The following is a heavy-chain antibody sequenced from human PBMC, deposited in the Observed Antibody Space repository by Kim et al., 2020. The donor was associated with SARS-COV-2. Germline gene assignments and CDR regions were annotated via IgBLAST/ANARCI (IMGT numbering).Heavy chain of an antibody. V-gene: IGHV3-23*01. CDR2: ISGSGGTT. Sequence: GGSLRLSCTASGFTFNTYAMSWVRQAPGKGLEWVSSISGSGGTTFYADSVKGRFTISRDNSKSTLYLQMNSLRAEDTAVYYCAKSYCSGDSCYRFYDYWGQGTLLTVSS. CDR1: GFTFNTYA. D-gene: IGHD2-15*01. CDR3: AKSYCSGDSCYRFYDY. J-gene: IGHJ4*02.